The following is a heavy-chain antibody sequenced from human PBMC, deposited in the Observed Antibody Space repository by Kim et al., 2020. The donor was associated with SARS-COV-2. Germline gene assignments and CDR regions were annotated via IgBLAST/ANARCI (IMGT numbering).Heavy chain of an antibody. V-gene: IGHV3-33*01. CDR3: ATGSHCVGYGMGV. CDR2: IWSDEVNI. J-gene: IGHJ6*02. D-gene: IGHD1-26*01. CDR1: GITLSSHA. Sequence: GGSLRLSCVASGITLSSHAMHWVRQAPGKGLEWVAIIWSDEVNIYYGDSVKGRFTISRDNSKNTLYLQMSSLRAGDTAVYYCATGSHCVGYGMGVWGQGT.